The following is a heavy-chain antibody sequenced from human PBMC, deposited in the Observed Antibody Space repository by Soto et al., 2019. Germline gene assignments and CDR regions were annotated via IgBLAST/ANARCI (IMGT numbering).Heavy chain of an antibody. CDR1: GGTFSSYA. CDR2: IIPIFGTA. D-gene: IGHD2-15*01. V-gene: IGHV1-69*01. Sequence: QVQLVQSGAEVKKPGSSVKVSCKASGGTFSSYAISWVRQAPGQGLEWMGGIIPIFGTANYAQKFQGRVTITADESTSTAYMELSRLRSEDTAVYYCARGASWGFVVAEDAFDIWGQGTMVTVSS. J-gene: IGHJ3*02. CDR3: ARGASWGFVVAEDAFDI.